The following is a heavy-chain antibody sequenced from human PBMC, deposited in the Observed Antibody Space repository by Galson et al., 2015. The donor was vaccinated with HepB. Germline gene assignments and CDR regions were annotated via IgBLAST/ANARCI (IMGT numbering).Heavy chain of an antibody. J-gene: IGHJ6*03. CDR3: ARDGKIVVVPAAIGDYYYYYYMDV. CDR2: INPNSGGT. D-gene: IGHD2-2*01. V-gene: IGHV1-2*02. CDR1: GYTFTGYY. Sequence: SVKVSCKASGYTFTGYYMHWVRQAPGQGLEWMGWINPNSGGTNYAQKFQGRVTMTRDTSISTAYMELSRLRSDDTAVYYCARDGKIVVVPAAIGDYYYYYYMDVWGKGTTVTVSS.